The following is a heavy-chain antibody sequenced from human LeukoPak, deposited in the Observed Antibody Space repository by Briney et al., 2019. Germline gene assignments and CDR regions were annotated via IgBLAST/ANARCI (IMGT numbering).Heavy chain of an antibody. CDR2: ISSSSSYI. CDR1: GFIFSSYS. V-gene: IGHV3-21*04. Sequence: GGSLRLSCAASGFIFSSYSMNWVRQAPGKGLEWVSSISSSSSYIYYADSVKGRFTISRDNAKNSLYLQMNSLRAEDTAVYYCARVSSYGYGISSGLGYWGQGTLVTVSS. J-gene: IGHJ4*02. D-gene: IGHD5-18*01. CDR3: ARVSSYGYGISSGLGY.